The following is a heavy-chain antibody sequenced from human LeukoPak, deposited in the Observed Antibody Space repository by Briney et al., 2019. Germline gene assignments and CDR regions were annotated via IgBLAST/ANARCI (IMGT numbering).Heavy chain of an antibody. V-gene: IGHV3-15*01. J-gene: IGHJ4*02. CDR2: IKSKTDGGTT. CDR1: GGSFSDYH. D-gene: IGHD2-15*01. Sequence: ETLSLTCAVYGGSFSDYHWSWIRQPPGKGLEWVGRIKSKTDGGTTDYAAPVKGRFTISRDDSKNTLYLQMNSLKTEDTAVYYCTTDPYCSGSSCYSASFDYWGQGTLVTVSS. CDR3: TTDPYCSGSSCYSASFDY.